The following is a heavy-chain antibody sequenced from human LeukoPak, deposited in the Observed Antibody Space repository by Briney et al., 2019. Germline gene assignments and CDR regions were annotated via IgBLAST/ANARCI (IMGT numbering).Heavy chain of an antibody. CDR2: VSYTRGT. CDR1: SGSSSSAAYH. D-gene: IGHD5-24*01. J-gene: IGHJ4*02. V-gene: IGHV4-39*01. CDR3: AGFSVEMATWTDY. Sequence: PSETLSLTCIVSSGSSSSAAYHRGSIRQSPGKRREWIATVSYTRGTYYNPYLKSRVTISLDTSRSQLSLELTSVTAADTAAYYCAGFSVEMATWTDYWGQGALVTVSS.